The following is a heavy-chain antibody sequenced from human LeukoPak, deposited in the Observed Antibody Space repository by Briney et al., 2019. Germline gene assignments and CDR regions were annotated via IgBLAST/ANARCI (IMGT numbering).Heavy chain of an antibody. CDR1: GYTFTGYY. D-gene: IGHD3-22*01. CDR2: INPNSGGT. CDR3: ARVKDYYDRQFDY. V-gene: IGHV1-2*02. J-gene: IGHJ4*02. Sequence: ASVKVSCKASGYTFTGYYMHWVRQAPGQGLEWMGWINPNSGGTNYAQKFQGRITMTRDTSISTAYMELSRLRSDDTAVYYCARVKDYYDRQFDYWGQGTLVTVSS.